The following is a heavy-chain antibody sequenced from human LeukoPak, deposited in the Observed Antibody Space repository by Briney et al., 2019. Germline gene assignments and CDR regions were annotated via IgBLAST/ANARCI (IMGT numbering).Heavy chain of an antibody. CDR1: GFAFNTYA. V-gene: IGHV3-33*01. D-gene: IGHD3-10*01. CDR2: IWHDGSHK. CDR3: AREIFGSGSCPDF. Sequence: GGSLRLSCAASGFAFNTYAMHWVRQAPGQGLEWVALIWHDGSHKFYSNSVRGQFTISRDNSKNTVSLQMNNLRPEDTAVYYCAREIFGSGSCPDFWGQGTLVTVSS. J-gene: IGHJ4*02.